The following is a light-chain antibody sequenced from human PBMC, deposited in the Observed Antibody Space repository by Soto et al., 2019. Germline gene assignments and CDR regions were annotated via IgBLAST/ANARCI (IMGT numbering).Light chain of an antibody. CDR2: GAS. V-gene: IGKV3-20*01. CDR3: QQYGTSPRT. J-gene: IGKJ1*01. CDR1: QSVNNNY. Sequence: DIGLTQSPGTLSLSPGERATLSCRASQSVNNNYLAWYQQKPGQAPRLLIYGASSRATGIADRFSGSGSGTAFTLTISRLEPEDFAVYYCQQYGTSPRTFGQGTKVEIK.